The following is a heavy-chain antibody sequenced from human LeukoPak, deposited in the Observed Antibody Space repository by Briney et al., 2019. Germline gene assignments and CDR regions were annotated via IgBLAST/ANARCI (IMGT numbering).Heavy chain of an antibody. J-gene: IGHJ4*02. CDR1: GGTFSSYA. Sequence: SVKVSCKASGGTFSSYAISWVRRAPGQGLEWMGGIIPIFGTANYAQKFQGRVTITADESTSTAYMELSSLRSEDTAVYYCARARYDILTGYYQYYFDYWGQGTLVTVSS. D-gene: IGHD3-9*01. CDR2: IIPIFGTA. V-gene: IGHV1-69*13. CDR3: ARARYDILTGYYQYYFDY.